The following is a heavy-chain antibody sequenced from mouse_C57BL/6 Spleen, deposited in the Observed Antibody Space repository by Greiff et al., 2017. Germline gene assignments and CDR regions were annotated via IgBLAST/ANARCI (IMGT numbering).Heavy chain of an antibody. Sequence: VQLQESGAELMKPGASVKLSCKATGYTFTGYWIEWVKQRPGHGLEWIGEILPGSGSTNYNEKFKGKATFTADTSSNTAYMQLSSLTTEDSAIYYCARRGIYYGSSYGDYFDYWGQGTTLTVSS. V-gene: IGHV1-9*01. CDR1: GYTFTGYW. D-gene: IGHD1-1*01. CDR3: ARRGIYYGSSYGDYFDY. CDR2: ILPGSGST. J-gene: IGHJ2*01.